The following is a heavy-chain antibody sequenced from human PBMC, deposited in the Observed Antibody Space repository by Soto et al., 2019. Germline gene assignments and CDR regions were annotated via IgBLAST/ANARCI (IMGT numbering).Heavy chain of an antibody. J-gene: IGHJ4*02. V-gene: IGHV4-39*01. CDR3: ARLEGLATVSYYFDY. CDR2: IYYRGNT. CDR1: GDSINSDNYY. Sequence: QLQLQESGPGLVKPSETLSLTCSVSGDSINSDNYYWGWIRQPPGQGLEWIGSIYYRGNTYYNPSLKTRVTISLDKSKSQCSMKLNSVTAADSAVYFCARLEGLATVSYYFDYWGQGTLVTVSS. D-gene: IGHD3-9*01.